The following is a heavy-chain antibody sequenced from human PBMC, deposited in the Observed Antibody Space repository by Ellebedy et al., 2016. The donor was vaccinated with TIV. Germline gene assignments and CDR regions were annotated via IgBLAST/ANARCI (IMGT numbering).Heavy chain of an antibody. CDR1: GYSFTSYW. D-gene: IGHD6-19*01. V-gene: IGHV5-51*01. J-gene: IGHJ4*02. CDR3: ARQRDSSGWYYFDY. CDR2: IYPGYSDT. Sequence: GESLKISCKGSGYSFTSYWIGWVRQVPGKGLEWMGIIYPGYSDTRYSPSFQGQVTISADKSISTAYLQWSSLKASDTAMYYCARQRDSSGWYYFDYWGQGTLVTVSS.